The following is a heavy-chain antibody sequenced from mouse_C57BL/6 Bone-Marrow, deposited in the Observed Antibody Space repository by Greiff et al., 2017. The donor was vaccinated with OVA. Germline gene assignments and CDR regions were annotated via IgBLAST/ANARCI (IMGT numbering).Heavy chain of an antibody. Sequence: VQLQQSGAALARPGASVKLSCTASGYTFTSSGISWVKQRTGQGLEWIGEIYPRSGNTFYNEKFKGKGTLTADKSSSTAYMELRSLTSEDSAVYFCARSAGYGSSYKDYWGQGTTLTVSS. D-gene: IGHD1-1*01. CDR1: GYTFTSSG. CDR3: ARSAGYGSSYKDY. J-gene: IGHJ2*01. CDR2: IYPRSGNT. V-gene: IGHV1-81*01.